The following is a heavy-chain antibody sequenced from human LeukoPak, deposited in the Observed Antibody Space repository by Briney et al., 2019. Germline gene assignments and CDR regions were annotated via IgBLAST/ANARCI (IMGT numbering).Heavy chain of an antibody. CDR3: ARDGGYCSGGSCYWRSYYYGMDV. D-gene: IGHD2-15*01. CDR1: GFTFNDHW. Sequence: GGSLRLSCAASGFTFNDHWINWVRQAPGKGLEWVAVISYDGSNKYYADSVKGRFTISRDNSKNTLYLQMNSLRAEDTAVYYCARDGGYCSGGSCYWRSYYYGMDVWGQGTTVTVSS. J-gene: IGHJ6*02. CDR2: ISYDGSNK. V-gene: IGHV3-30-3*01.